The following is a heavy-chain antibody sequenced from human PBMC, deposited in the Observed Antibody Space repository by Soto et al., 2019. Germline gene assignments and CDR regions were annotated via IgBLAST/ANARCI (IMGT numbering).Heavy chain of an antibody. Sequence: GGSLRLSCAASGFTFTAYAMSWVRQAPGKGLEWVSAISARGDSTYYRDSVKGRFTISRDNSKNTLYLQMNSLRAEDTAVYYCAKESSVLWFGEFTFWGQGTLVTVSS. J-gene: IGHJ4*02. V-gene: IGHV3-23*01. D-gene: IGHD3-10*01. CDR1: GFTFTAYA. CDR3: AKESSVLWFGEFTF. CDR2: ISARGDST.